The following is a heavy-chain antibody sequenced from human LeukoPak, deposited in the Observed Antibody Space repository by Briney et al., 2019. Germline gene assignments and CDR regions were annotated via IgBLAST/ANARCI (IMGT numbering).Heavy chain of an antibody. J-gene: IGHJ3*02. Sequence: LSLTCTVSGGSISSGNYYWTWIRQPAGKGLEWIGRIRNRANLYTTEYAAFVKGRFTISRDDSKRSLYLHMSDLKADDTALYYCARTTLYNANDIKSSDIWGQGTMVTVSS. D-gene: IGHD1-20*01. CDR1: GGSISSGNYY. V-gene: IGHV3-72*01. CDR2: IRNRANLYTT. CDR3: ARTTLYNANDIKSSDI.